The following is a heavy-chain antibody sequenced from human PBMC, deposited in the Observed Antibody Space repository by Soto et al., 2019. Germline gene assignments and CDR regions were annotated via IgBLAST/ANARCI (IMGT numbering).Heavy chain of an antibody. CDR2: ISAYNDNT. CDR3: ARDRSMYYGMDV. Sequence: QVQLVQSGGEVKKPGASVKVSCKATGYTFTSFGISWVRQAPGQGLEWMGWISAYNDNTNYAQKLQGRVTMTTDTSTSTAYMELRSLTSDDTAVYYCARDRSMYYGMDVWGQGTTVTVSS. J-gene: IGHJ6*02. CDR1: GYTFTSFG. V-gene: IGHV1-18*01. D-gene: IGHD2-8*01.